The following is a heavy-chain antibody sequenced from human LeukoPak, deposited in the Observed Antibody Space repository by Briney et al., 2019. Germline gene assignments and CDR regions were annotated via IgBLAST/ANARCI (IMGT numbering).Heavy chain of an antibody. Sequence: PGGSLRLSCAASGFTFSSYEMNWVRQAPGKGLEWVSYISTSGNTIYYADSVKGRFTISRDNAKNSLYLKMNSLRAEDTAVYYCAREGGGWYFNYWGQGTLVTVSS. J-gene: IGHJ4*02. CDR2: ISTSGNTI. D-gene: IGHD6-19*01. CDR1: GFTFSSYE. V-gene: IGHV3-48*03. CDR3: AREGGGWYFNY.